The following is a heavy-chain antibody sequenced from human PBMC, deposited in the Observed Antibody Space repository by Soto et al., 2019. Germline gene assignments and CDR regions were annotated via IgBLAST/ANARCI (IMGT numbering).Heavy chain of an antibody. D-gene: IGHD3-10*01. V-gene: IGHV3-23*01. J-gene: IGHJ3*02. CDR1: GFTFSSFA. Sequence: GGSLRLSCAASGFTFSSFAMSWVRQAPGKGLEWVSAISGSGGSTYYADSVKGRFTISRDNSKNTLYLQMNSLRAEDTAVYYCAKVGRPDDAFDIWGQGTMVTVSS. CDR3: AKVGRPDDAFDI. CDR2: ISGSGGST.